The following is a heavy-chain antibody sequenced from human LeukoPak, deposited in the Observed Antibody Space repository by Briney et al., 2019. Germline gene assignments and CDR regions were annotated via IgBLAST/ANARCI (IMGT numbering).Heavy chain of an antibody. CDR2: ISSSGIHM. J-gene: IGHJ4*02. D-gene: IGHD1-26*01. CDR1: GFTFSSYG. CDR3: ARRRDSGSLQHFDY. Sequence: GGSLRLSCAASGFTFSSYGMSWVRQAPGRGLEWVSGISSSGIHMYYADSVKGRFTISRDNAKDSLYLQMNSLRAEDTAVYYCARRRDSGSLQHFDYWGQGTLVTVSS. V-gene: IGHV3-21*04.